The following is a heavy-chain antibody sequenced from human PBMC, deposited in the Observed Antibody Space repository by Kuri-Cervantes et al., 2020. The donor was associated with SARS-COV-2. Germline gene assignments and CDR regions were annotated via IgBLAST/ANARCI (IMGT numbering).Heavy chain of an antibody. D-gene: IGHD1-26*01. V-gene: IGHV3-48*03. CDR3: ARDGYSGSYYDY. CDR1: GFTFSSYE. Sequence: GGSLRLSCAASGFTFSSYEMNWVRQAPGKGLEWVSYISSSGSTIFYADSVKGRFTISRDNAKNSLYLQMNSLRVEDTAVYYCARDGYSGSYYDYWGQGTLVTVSS. J-gene: IGHJ4*02. CDR2: ISSSGSTI.